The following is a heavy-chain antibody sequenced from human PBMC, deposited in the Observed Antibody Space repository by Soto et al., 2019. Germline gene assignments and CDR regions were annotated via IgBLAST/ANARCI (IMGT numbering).Heavy chain of an antibody. V-gene: IGHV3-30-3*01. CDR2: ISYDGSNK. D-gene: IGHD4-4*01. Sequence: PGGSLRLSCGASGVTFSSYAVHWVRQAPGKGLEWVAVISYDGSNKYYADSVKGRFTISRDNSKNTLYLQMNSLRAEDTAVYYCARVLYTVTTSYYYYGMDVWGQGTTVTVSS. CDR1: GVTFSSYA. CDR3: ARVLYTVTTSYYYYGMDV. J-gene: IGHJ6*02.